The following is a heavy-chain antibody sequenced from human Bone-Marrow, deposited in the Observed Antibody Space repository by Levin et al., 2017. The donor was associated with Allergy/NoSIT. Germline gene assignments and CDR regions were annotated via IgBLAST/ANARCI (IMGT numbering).Heavy chain of an antibody. CDR3: ARHARWGDIEPLFDP. Sequence: PSETLSLTCSVSGGSITSSSHYWGWIRQPPGGGLEWIGSIYDSGRTYYNPSLRSRVTISVDTSKNQFSLKLTSVTAADTAVYYCARHARWGDIEPLFDPWGQGTLVTVSS. V-gene: IGHV4-39*01. CDR2: IYDSGRT. J-gene: IGHJ5*02. CDR1: GGSITSSSHY. D-gene: IGHD3-10*01.